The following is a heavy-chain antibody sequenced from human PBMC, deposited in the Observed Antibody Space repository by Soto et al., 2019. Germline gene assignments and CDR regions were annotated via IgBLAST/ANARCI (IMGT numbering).Heavy chain of an antibody. V-gene: IGHV1-18*01. CDR3: ARDGRAFSIFGETMDV. J-gene: IGHJ6*02. Sequence: VQLLQSGGEVRKPGASVKVSCKTSGYTFTNYAINWVRQAPGQGLQWMGWISAYSGDTNYAQRFQDRLTVTTDPSTTTASMELRSLRSEDPAVYYCARDGRAFSIFGETMDVWGQGTTVTVSS. CDR2: ISAYSGDT. CDR1: GYTFTNYA. D-gene: IGHD3-3*01.